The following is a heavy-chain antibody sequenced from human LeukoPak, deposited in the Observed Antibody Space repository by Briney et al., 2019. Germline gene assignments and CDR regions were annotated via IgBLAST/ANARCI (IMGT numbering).Heavy chain of an antibody. V-gene: IGHV4-59*01. Sequence: PSETLSLTCTVSGGSISSYYWSWIRQPPGKGLEWLGYIYYSGSTNYNPSLKSRVTISVDTSKNQFSLKLSSVTAADTAVYYCARGAYSSSWFDYWGQGTLVTVSS. CDR2: IYYSGST. CDR3: ARGAYSSSWFDY. J-gene: IGHJ4*02. D-gene: IGHD6-13*01. CDR1: GGSISSYY.